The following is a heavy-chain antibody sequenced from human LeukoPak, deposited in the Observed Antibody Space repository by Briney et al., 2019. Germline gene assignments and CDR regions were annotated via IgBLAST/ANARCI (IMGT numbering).Heavy chain of an antibody. J-gene: IGHJ4*02. CDR1: GFTFSDYY. CDR3: AKDPNWNYDSSGYFDY. V-gene: IGHV3-11*01. D-gene: IGHD3-22*01. CDR2: ISSRGSTI. Sequence: GGSLRLSCAASGFTFSDYYMSWIRQGPGKGLEWVSYISSRGSTIYYADSVKGRFTISRDNAKNSLYLQMNSLRAEDTALYYCAKDPNWNYDSSGYFDYWGQGTLVTVSS.